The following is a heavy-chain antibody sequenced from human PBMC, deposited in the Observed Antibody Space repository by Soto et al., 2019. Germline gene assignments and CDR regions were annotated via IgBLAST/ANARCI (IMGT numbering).Heavy chain of an antibody. J-gene: IGHJ4*02. V-gene: IGHV2-5*02. D-gene: IGHD3-22*01. Sequence: QITLKESGPTLVKPTQNLTLTCTLSGFSLITNGVGVGWIRQPPAKALEWLALIYWDEDKRYSTSLKRTVTITRDTSKNQVVLTMTNMDPVDTATYYCAHKPEVYDSSGFGYWGQGTLVTVSS. CDR3: AHKPEVYDSSGFGY. CDR1: GFSLITNGVG. CDR2: IYWDEDK.